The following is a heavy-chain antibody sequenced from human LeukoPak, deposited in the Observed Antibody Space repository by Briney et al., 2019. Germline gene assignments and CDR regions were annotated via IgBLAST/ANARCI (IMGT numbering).Heavy chain of an antibody. V-gene: IGHV3-21*01. CDR3: ARERGNYMDV. CDR2: ISSSSSYI. CDR1: GFTFSSYS. J-gene: IGHJ6*03. D-gene: IGHD3-16*01. Sequence: PGGSLRLSCAASGFTFSSYSMNWVRQTPGKGPEWVSSISSSSSYIYYADSVKGRFTISRDNAKNSLYLQMNSLRAEDTAVYYCARERGNYMDVWGKGTTVTVSS.